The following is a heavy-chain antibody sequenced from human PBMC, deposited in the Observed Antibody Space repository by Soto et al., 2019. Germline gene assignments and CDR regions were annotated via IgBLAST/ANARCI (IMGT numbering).Heavy chain of an antibody. D-gene: IGHD1-20*01. CDR2: ISWNNGNI. CDR1: GFTFDDYA. J-gene: IGHJ4*02. V-gene: IGHV3-9*01. Sequence: GGSLRLSCAASGFTFDDYAMHWVRQAPGKGLEWVSGISWNNGNIDYADSVKGRFTISRDNAKNSLYLQMNSLRAEDTALYYCAKDHNFAHSAQFDYWGQGTLVTVSS. CDR3: AKDHNFAHSAQFDY.